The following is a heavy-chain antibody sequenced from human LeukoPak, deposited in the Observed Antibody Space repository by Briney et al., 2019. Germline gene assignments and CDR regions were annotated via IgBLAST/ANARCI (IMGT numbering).Heavy chain of an antibody. V-gene: IGHV3-30*18. CDR3: AKGLYSSSSPGDY. CDR2: ISYDGSNK. J-gene: IGHJ4*02. D-gene: IGHD6-6*01. CDR1: GFTFSNYG. Sequence: GGSLRLSCAASGFTFSNYGIHWVRQAPGKGLEWVAVISYDGSNKYYADSVKGRFTISRDNSKNTLYLQMNSLRAEDTAVYYCAKGLYSSSSPGDYWGQGTLVTVSS.